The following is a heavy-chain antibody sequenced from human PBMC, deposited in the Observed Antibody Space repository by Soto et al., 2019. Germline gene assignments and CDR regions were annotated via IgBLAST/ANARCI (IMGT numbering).Heavy chain of an antibody. CDR2: ISASADST. V-gene: IGHV3-23*01. D-gene: IGHD2-8*01. Sequence: EVQLLESGGGFIHPGGSLRLSCAASGFSFSSFAMNWVRQAPGKGLEWVSIISASADSTFYADSVKGRFTISRDNSKSTLYLQINSLRAEDTAVYYCAKTRGAMIYAISVYGMDVWGQGTTVTVSS. CDR3: AKTRGAMIYAISVYGMDV. CDR1: GFSFSSFA. J-gene: IGHJ6*02.